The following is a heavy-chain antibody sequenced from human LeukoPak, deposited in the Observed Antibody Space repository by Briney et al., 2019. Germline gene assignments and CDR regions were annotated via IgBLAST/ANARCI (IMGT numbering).Heavy chain of an antibody. V-gene: IGHV3-21*01. CDR2: ISSSSTYI. D-gene: IGHD3-22*01. Sequence: GGSLRLSCAASGFTFSSYRMNWVRQAPGKGLEWVSSISSSSTYIYYADSVKGRFTISRDNAKNSLYLQMNSLRAEDTAVYYCASHDTPGDAFDTWGQGTIVTVSS. CDR1: GFTFSSYR. J-gene: IGHJ3*02. CDR3: ASHDTPGDAFDT.